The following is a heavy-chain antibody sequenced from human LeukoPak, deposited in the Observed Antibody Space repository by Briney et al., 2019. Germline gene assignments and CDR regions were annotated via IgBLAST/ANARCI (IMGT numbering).Heavy chain of an antibody. D-gene: IGHD3-16*01. CDR3: ARIEIMITFGGVISSSFDAFDI. J-gene: IGHJ3*02. CDR2: IYTSGST. V-gene: IGHV4-4*07. CDR1: GGSISSYY. Sequence: SETLSLTCTVSGGSISSYYWSWIRQPAGKGLEWIGRIYTSGSTNYNPSLKSRVTMSVDTSKNQFSLKLSSVTAADTAVYYCARIEIMITFGGVISSSFDAFDIWGQGTMVTVSS.